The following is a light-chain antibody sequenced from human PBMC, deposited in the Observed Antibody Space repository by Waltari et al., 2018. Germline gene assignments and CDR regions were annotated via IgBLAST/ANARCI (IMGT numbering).Light chain of an antibody. V-gene: IGLV2-14*01. Sequence: QSALTQPASVSGSPEQSITISCPGTSSNIGGDHFVSWYQQHPGKAPKLILFDVSDRPSGVSNRFSGSKSGNSASLTISGLQAEDEADYYCSSYTRSSSYVFGTGTKVTVL. CDR2: DVS. CDR3: SSYTRSSSYV. J-gene: IGLJ1*01. CDR1: SSNIGGDHF.